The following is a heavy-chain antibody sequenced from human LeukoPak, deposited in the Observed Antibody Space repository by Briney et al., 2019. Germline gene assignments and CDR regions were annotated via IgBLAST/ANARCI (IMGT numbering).Heavy chain of an antibody. D-gene: IGHD4-23*01. V-gene: IGHV4-59*07. Sequence: SVTLSLTCTVSVASMRTSYWSWIRQPPGKGLEWLGSIHNRGTSNYKSSVKGLLTISGDTSKNKFSLKLNSVTAADTAVYYCALWRGYGGYFDYWGQGSLVTVSS. J-gene: IGHJ4*02. CDR3: ALWRGYGGYFDY. CDR1: VASMRTSY. CDR2: IHNRGTS.